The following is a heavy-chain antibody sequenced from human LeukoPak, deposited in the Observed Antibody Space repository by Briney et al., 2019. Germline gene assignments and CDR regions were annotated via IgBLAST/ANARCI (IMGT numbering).Heavy chain of an antibody. D-gene: IGHD2-15*01. CDR3: ARSPGSCSGGSCYFYYFDY. CDR1: GFTFSSYG. J-gene: IGHJ4*02. V-gene: IGHV3-30*02. CDR2: IRYDGSNK. Sequence: GGSLRLSCAASGFTFSSYGMHWVRQAPGKGLEWVAFIRYDGSNKYYADSVKGRFTISRDNSKNTLYLQMNSLRAEDTAVYYCARSPGSCSGGSCYFYYFDYWGQGTLVTVSS.